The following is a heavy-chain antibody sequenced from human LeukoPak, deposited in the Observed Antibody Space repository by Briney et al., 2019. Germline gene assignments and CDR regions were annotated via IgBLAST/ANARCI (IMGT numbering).Heavy chain of an antibody. CDR2: MSYSGST. CDR3: ARGYCSGGSCYSSYYYSYMDV. J-gene: IGHJ6*03. V-gene: IGHV4-39*07. Sequence: SETLSLTCTVSGGSISSSIYYWGWIRQPPGKGLEWIGSMSYSGSTYYNPSLKSRVTISVDRSKNQFSLKLSSVTAADTAVYYCARGYCSGGSCYSSYYYSYMDVWGKGTTVTVSS. D-gene: IGHD2-15*01. CDR1: GGSISSSIYY.